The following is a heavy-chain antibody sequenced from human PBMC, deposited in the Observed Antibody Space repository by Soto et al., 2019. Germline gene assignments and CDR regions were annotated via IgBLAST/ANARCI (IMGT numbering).Heavy chain of an antibody. CDR1: GGSISSGGYS. D-gene: IGHD2-2*01. Sequence: TSETLSLTCAVSGGSISSGGYSWSWIRQPPGKGLEWIGYIYHSGSTYYNPSLKSRVTISVDRSKNQFSLKLSSVTAADTAVYYCARIPDRWGQGTLVTVSS. CDR3: ARIPDR. V-gene: IGHV4-30-2*01. J-gene: IGHJ5*02. CDR2: IYHSGST.